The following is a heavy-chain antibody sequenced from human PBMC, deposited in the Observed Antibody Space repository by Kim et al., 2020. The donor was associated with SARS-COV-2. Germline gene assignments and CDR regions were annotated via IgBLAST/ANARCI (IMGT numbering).Heavy chain of an antibody. V-gene: IGHV3-48*04. J-gene: IGHJ4*02. CDR3: ARWGDYGESVSDY. D-gene: IGHD4-17*01. Sequence: YYADSVKGRFTISRVNAKNSLYLQMNSLRAEDTAVYYCARWGDYGESVSDYWGQGTLVTVSS.